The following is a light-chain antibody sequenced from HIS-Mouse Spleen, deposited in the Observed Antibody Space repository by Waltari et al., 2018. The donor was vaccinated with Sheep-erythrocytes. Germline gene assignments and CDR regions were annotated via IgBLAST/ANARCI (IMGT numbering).Light chain of an antibody. V-gene: IGKV1-5*03. CDR3: QQYNSYST. CDR1: QGISSW. CDR2: KAS. J-gene: IGKJ1*01. Sequence: DIQMTQSPSTLSASVGDRVTITCRASQGISSWLAWYQQKPGKAPKLIIYKASSLESGVPSRFSGSGSGTEFTLTISSLQPDDFATYYCQQYNSYSTFGQGTKVEIK.